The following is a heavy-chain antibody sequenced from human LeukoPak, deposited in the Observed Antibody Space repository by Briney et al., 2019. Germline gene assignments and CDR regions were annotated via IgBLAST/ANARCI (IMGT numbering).Heavy chain of an antibody. J-gene: IGHJ1*01. CDR2: INHSGGT. Sequence: PSETLSLTCAVYGGSFSGYYWSWIRQPPGKGLEWIGEINHSGGTNYNPSLKSRVTISIDTSKNQFSLKLSSVTAADTAVYYCARGLYSSSWYFQEWGQGTLVTVSS. D-gene: IGHD6-13*01. CDR1: GGSFSGYY. V-gene: IGHV4-34*01. CDR3: ARGLYSSSWYFQE.